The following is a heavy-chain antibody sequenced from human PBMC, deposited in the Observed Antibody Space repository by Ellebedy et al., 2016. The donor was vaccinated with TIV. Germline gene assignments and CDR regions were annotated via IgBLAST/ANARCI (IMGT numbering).Heavy chain of an antibody. CDR1: GYTFTSYG. D-gene: IGHD5-24*01. CDR3: ARILRRVGVFTRGLDV. V-gene: IGHV1-18*01. CDR2: ISPYNGIT. Sequence: ADSVKVSCKASGYTFTSYGISWVRQAPGQGLAWMGWISPYNGITNYAQNLQGRVTMTTDTSTSTAYMELRSLRSDDTAVYFCARILRRVGVFTRGLDVWGQGTTVTVSS. J-gene: IGHJ6*02.